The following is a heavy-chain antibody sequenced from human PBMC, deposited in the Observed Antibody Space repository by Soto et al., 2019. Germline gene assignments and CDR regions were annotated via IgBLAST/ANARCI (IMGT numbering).Heavy chain of an antibody. D-gene: IGHD2-2*01. V-gene: IGHV4-31*03. CDR2: IYYSGST. CDR3: ARSSTSANYFDY. J-gene: IGHJ4*02. CDR1: GGSISSGGYY. Sequence: TLSLTCTVSGGSISSGGYYWSWIRQHPGKGLEWIGYIYYSGSTYYNPSLKSRVTISVDTSKNQFSLKLSSVTAADTAVYYCARSSTSANYFDYWGQGTLVTVFS.